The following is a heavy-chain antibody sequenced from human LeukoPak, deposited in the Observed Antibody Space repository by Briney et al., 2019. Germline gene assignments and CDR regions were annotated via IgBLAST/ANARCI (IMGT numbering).Heavy chain of an antibody. D-gene: IGHD5-18*01. CDR3: AGRGYSYGYNY. V-gene: IGHV4-59*12. Sequence: SETLSLTCTVSGGSFTTYYWSWIRQPPGKRLEWIGHIHYSGSTNYNPSLKSRVTISVDRSKNQFSLKLSSVTAADTAVYYCAGRGYSYGYNYWGQGTLVTVSS. CDR2: IHYSGST. CDR1: GGSFTTYY. J-gene: IGHJ4*02.